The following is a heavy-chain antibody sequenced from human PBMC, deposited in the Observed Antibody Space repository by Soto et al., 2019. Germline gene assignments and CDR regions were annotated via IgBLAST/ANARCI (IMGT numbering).Heavy chain of an antibody. CDR3: ARQPDSIYSSSWDRETHFDY. Sequence: PSETLSLTCTVSGGSISSSSYYWGWIRQPPGKGLEWIGSIYYSGSTYYNPSLKSRVTISVDTSKNQFSLKLSSVTAADTAVYYCARQPDSIYSSSWDRETHFDYWGQGTLVTVSS. V-gene: IGHV4-39*01. CDR1: GGSISSSSYY. D-gene: IGHD6-13*01. J-gene: IGHJ4*02. CDR2: IYYSGST.